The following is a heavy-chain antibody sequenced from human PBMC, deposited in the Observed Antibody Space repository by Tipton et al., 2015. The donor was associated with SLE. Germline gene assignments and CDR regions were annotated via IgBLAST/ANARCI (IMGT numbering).Heavy chain of an antibody. CDR1: GGSISSYY. CDR2: IYYSGST. CDR3: ARDAASFCGGGNCPQAFDI. D-gene: IGHD2-15*01. J-gene: IGHJ3*02. V-gene: IGHV4-59*01. Sequence: TLSLTCTVSGGSISSYYWTWIRQPPGRGLEWIGDIYYSGSTNYNPSLKSRVTISVDTSKNQFSLNLSSVTAADTAVYYCARDAASFCGGGNCPQAFDIWGQRTMVTVSS.